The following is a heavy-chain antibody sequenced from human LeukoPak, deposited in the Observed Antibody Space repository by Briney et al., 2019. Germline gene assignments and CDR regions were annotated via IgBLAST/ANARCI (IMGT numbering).Heavy chain of an antibody. CDR3: ARDLYQDAFDI. CDR1: GVSISSYY. V-gene: IGHV4-4*07. Sequence: KSAETLSLTCAVSGVSISSYYWSWIRQPAGKGLEWIGCFYISGSTNYNPYLKSRVTMSVDTSKNQFPLKLSSVTAADTAVYYCARDLYQDAFDIWGQGTLVTVSS. J-gene: IGHJ3*02. D-gene: IGHD2-2*02. CDR2: FYISGST.